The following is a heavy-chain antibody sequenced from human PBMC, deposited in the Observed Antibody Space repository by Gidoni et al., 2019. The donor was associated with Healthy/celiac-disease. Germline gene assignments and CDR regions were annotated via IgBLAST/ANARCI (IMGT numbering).Heavy chain of an antibody. CDR1: GGSISSYY. Sequence: QVQLQESGPGLVKPSETLSLTCTVSGGSISSYYWSWIRQPPGQGLEWIGYIYYSGSTNYNPSLKSRVTISVDTSKNQFSLKLSSVTAADTAVYYCARVSLDGYSSSWYVVAPPRDARELPYYFDYWGQGTLVTVSS. CDR3: ARVSLDGYSSSWYVVAPPRDARELPYYFDY. D-gene: IGHD6-13*01. V-gene: IGHV4-59*01. CDR2: IYYSGST. J-gene: IGHJ4*02.